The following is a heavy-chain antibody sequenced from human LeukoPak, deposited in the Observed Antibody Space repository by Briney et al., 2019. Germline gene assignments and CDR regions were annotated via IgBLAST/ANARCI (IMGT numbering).Heavy chain of an antibody. V-gene: IGHV4-59*12. Sequence: SETLSLTCTVSGDSISSYYWSWIRQPPGKGLEWIGYIYYSGSTNYNPSLKSRVTISVDTSKNQFSLQLNSVTPEDTAVYYCARDDVGGRNRIDYWGQGTLVTVSS. D-gene: IGHD2-15*01. J-gene: IGHJ4*02. CDR1: GDSISSYY. CDR2: IYYSGST. CDR3: ARDDVGGRNRIDY.